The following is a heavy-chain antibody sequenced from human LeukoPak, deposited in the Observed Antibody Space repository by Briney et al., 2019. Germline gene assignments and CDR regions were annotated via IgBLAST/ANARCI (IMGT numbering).Heavy chain of an antibody. CDR1: GGSISSYY. V-gene: IGHV4-59*01. CDR2: IYYSGST. Sequence: PSETLSLTCTVSGGSISSYYWSRIRQPPGKGLEWIGYIYYSGSTNYNPSLKSRVTISVDTSKNQFSLKLSSVTAADTAVYYCVKGGVYPTYYLAYWGQGPLVPVS. CDR3: VKGGVYPTYYLAY. J-gene: IGHJ4*02. D-gene: IGHD2-8*02.